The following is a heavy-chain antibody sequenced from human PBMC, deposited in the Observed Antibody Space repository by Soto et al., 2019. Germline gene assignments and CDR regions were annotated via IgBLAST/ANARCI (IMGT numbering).Heavy chain of an antibody. D-gene: IGHD3-3*01. CDR2: ISSSGSTI. V-gene: IGHV3-48*03. Sequence: GGSLRLSCAASGFTFSSYEMNWVRQAPGKGLEWVSYISSSGSTIYYADSVKGRFTISRDNAKNSLYLQMNSLRAEDTAVYYCARDRYYDFWSGPTLGYYYGMDVWGQGTTVTVSS. CDR3: ARDRYYDFWSGPTLGYYYGMDV. CDR1: GFTFSSYE. J-gene: IGHJ6*02.